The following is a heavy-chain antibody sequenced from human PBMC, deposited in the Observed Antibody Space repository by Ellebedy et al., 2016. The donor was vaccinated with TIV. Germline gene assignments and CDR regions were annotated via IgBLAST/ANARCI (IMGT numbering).Heavy chain of an antibody. D-gene: IGHD3-3*02. J-gene: IGHJ3*02. CDR1: GFTFSSYA. CDR2: FGGRSTTT. V-gene: IGHV3-23*01. Sequence: GESLKISXEASGFTFSSYAMSWLRQAPGKGLEWVSVFGGRSTTTYYADSVKGRFTISRDNYKNTLFLQMNSLRGDDTARYYCAKISPTHRGAFDIWGQGTMVTVSS. CDR3: AKISPTHRGAFDI.